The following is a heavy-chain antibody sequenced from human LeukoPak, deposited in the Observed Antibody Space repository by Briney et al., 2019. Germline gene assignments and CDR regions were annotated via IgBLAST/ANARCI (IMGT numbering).Heavy chain of an antibody. CDR3: ARVIAVAGGGAFDH. D-gene: IGHD6-19*01. Sequence: SGPTLVNPTETLTLTCTFSGFSLSTSGMCVSWIRQLPGKALEWLARIDWDDDRYYTTSLKTRLTISKDTSKNQVVLTMTNMDPVDTATYYCARVIAVAGGGAFDHWGQGALVTVSS. CDR2: IDWDDDR. CDR1: GFSLSTSGMC. V-gene: IGHV2-70*11. J-gene: IGHJ5*02.